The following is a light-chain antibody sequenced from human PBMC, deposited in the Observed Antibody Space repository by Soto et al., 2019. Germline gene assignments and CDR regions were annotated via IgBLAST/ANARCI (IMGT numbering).Light chain of an antibody. Sequence: QSVLTQPASVSGSPGQSITLSCTGTSSDVGSYNLVSWYQQHPGKAPKLMIYEVSKRPSGVSNRFSGSKSGNTASLTISGLQAEDEADYYCCSYAATSTFVFGGGTKLTVL. CDR3: CSYAATSTFV. CDR2: EVS. V-gene: IGLV2-23*02. J-gene: IGLJ3*02. CDR1: SSDVGSYNL.